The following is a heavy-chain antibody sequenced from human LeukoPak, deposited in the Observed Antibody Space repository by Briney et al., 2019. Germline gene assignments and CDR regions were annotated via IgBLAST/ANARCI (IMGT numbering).Heavy chain of an antibody. CDR1: GYTFTGYY. CDR3: AREGMDYGSGSHFDY. Sequence: ASVKVSCTASGYTFTGYYMHWVRPAPGQGLEWMGWINPNSGGTNYAQKFQGWVTMTRDTSISTAYMELSRLRSDDTAVYYCAREGMDYGSGSHFDYWGQGTLVTVSS. CDR2: INPNSGGT. J-gene: IGHJ4*02. V-gene: IGHV1-2*04. D-gene: IGHD3-10*01.